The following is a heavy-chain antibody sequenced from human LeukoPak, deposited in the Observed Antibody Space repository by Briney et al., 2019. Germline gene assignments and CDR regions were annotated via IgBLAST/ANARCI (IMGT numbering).Heavy chain of an antibody. Sequence: TGGSLRLSCAASGFTLSSYSMNWVRQAPGKGLEWVSSISSSSSYIYYADSVKGRFTISRDNAKNSLYLQMNSLRAEDTAVYYCARDGRRPAGFDIWGQGTMVTVSS. CDR3: ARDGRRPAGFDI. J-gene: IGHJ3*02. CDR2: ISSSSSYI. V-gene: IGHV3-21*01. CDR1: GFTLSSYS.